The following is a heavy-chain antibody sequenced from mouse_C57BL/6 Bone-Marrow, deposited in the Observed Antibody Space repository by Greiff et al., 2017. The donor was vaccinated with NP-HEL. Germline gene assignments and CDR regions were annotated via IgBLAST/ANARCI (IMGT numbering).Heavy chain of an antibody. V-gene: IGHV1-69*01. Sequence: QVQLQQPGAELVMPGASVKLSCKASGYTFTSYWMHWVKQRPGPGLEWIGEIDPSDSYTNYNQKFKGKSTLTVDKSSSTASMQLSSLTAEDSAVYYCARNYGSSYGYFDVWGTGTTVTVSS. D-gene: IGHD1-1*01. CDR2: IDPSDSYT. CDR3: ARNYGSSYGYFDV. CDR1: GYTFTSYW. J-gene: IGHJ1*03.